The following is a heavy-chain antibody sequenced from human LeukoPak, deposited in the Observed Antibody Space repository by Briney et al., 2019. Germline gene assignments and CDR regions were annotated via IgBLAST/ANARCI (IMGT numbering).Heavy chain of an antibody. CDR2: ISSSSSTI. J-gene: IGHJ6*03. CDR1: GFTFSSYS. CDR3: ARGSGDRDYYYYYMDV. V-gene: IGHV3-48*01. D-gene: IGHD2-21*01. Sequence: PGGSLRLSSAASGFTFSSYSMNWVRQAPGKGLEWVSYISSSSSTIYYADSVKGRFTISRDNAKNSLYLQMNSLRAEDTAVYYCARGSGDRDYYYYYMDVWGKGTTVTVSS.